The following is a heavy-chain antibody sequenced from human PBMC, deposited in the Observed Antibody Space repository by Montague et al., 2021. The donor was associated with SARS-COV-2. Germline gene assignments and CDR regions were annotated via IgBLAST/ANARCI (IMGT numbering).Heavy chain of an antibody. J-gene: IGHJ4*02. V-gene: IGHV3-48*03. D-gene: IGHD3-10*01. CDR2: ISGSGDLS. CDR1: GFTFSSYL. CDR3: ARSPTHSGNYYNPDY. Sequence: SLRLSCAASGFTFSSYLMNWVRQAPGKVLEWLSYISGSGDLSYSIDSLSGRFTIFRDNAKNSLYLHMNSLRADDTAVYYCARSPTHSGNYYNPDYWGQGTLVTVSS.